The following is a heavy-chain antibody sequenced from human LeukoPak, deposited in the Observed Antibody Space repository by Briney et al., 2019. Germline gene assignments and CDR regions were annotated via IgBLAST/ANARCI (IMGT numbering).Heavy chain of an antibody. D-gene: IGHD5-12*01. V-gene: IGHV3-9*01. J-gene: IGHJ3*02. Sequence: GGSLRLSCAASGFTFDDYAMHWVRQAPGKGLEWVSGISWNSGSIGYADSVKGRFTISRDNAKNSLYLQMNSLRAEDTAVYYCARGYSGTGGAFDIWGQGTMVTVSS. CDR2: ISWNSGSI. CDR3: ARGYSGTGGAFDI. CDR1: GFTFDDYA.